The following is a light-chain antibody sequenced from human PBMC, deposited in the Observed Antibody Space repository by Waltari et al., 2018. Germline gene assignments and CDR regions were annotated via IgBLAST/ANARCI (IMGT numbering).Light chain of an antibody. J-gene: IGLJ2*01. CDR1: SSDVGGYNC. Sequence: QSALIQPASVSGSPGQSLTISCTGTSSDVGGYNCVSWYQHHPGKAPNLLVFDVSNRPSGASDRFSGSKSGNTASLTIAGLQAGDEADYYCSSKTSSSTVVFGGGTKLTVL. CDR2: DVS. CDR3: SSKTSSSTVV. V-gene: IGLV2-14*03.